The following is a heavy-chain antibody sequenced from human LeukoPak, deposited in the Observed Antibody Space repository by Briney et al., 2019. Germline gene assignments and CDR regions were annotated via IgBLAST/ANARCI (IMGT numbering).Heavy chain of an antibody. D-gene: IGHD3-9*01. J-gene: IGHJ4*02. V-gene: IGHV3-15*01. CDR3: ASERDRYDISTWRFNY. CDR2: IKSKSEGETT. Sequence: GGSLRLSCVASGFTFSNAWMSWVRQAPGRGLEWVGRIKSKSEGETTDYAARVKGRFTISRDDSKNTLYLQITGMNNPDTAVYSCASERDRYDISTWRFNYWGQGALVTVSS. CDR1: GFTFSNAW.